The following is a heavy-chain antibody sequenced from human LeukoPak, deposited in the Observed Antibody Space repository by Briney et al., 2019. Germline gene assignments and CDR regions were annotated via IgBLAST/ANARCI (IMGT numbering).Heavy chain of an antibody. CDR1: GYTFTSYG. CDR2: MNPNSGNT. D-gene: IGHD2-2*01. J-gene: IGHJ3*02. V-gene: IGHV1-8*03. CDR3: ARGPYQLLPDAFDI. Sequence: ASVKVSCKASGYTFTSYGISWVRQAPGQGLEWMGWMNPNSGNTGYAQKFQGRVTITGNTSISTAYMELSSLRSEDTAVYYCARGPYQLLPDAFDIWGQGTMVTVSS.